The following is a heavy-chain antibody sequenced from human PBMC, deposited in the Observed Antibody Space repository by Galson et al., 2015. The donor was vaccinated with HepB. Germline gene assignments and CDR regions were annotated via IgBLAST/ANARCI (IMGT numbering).Heavy chain of an antibody. CDR1: GYTFTSYY. CDR2: INPSGGST. D-gene: IGHD3-10*01. J-gene: IGHJ5*02. V-gene: IGHV1-46*04. Sequence: SVKVSCKASGYTFTSYYMHWVRQAPGQGLEWMGIINPSGGSTSYAQKLQGRVTMTRDTSTSTVYMELSSLRSEDTAVYYCARDFKVDYYGSGSYYPPENWFDPWGQGTLVTVSS. CDR3: ARDFKVDYYGSGSYYPPENWFDP.